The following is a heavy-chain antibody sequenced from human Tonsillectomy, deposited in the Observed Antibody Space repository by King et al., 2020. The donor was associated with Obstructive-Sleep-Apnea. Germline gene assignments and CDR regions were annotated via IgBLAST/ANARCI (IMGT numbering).Heavy chain of an antibody. CDR1: GFTFSSYA. J-gene: IGHJ4*02. Sequence: VQLVESGGGVVQPGRSLRLSCSASGFTFSSYAMHWVRQAPGKGLGWVGVISYDGRNKYYADSVNGRFTISRDNSKNTLYLQMNSLRADDTAVYYCARDVGGSYFFYFDYWGQGTLLTVSS. V-gene: IGHV3-30*04. CDR2: ISYDGRNK. CDR3: ARDVGGSYFFYFDY. D-gene: IGHD1-26*01.